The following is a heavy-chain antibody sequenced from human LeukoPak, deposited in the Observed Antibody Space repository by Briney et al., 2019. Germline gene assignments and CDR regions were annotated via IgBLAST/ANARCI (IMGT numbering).Heavy chain of an antibody. D-gene: IGHD3-22*01. J-gene: IGHJ4*02. V-gene: IGHV3-23*01. CDR2: ISGSGGST. CDR3: AKGGPYYYDSSDYYVVNLEYYFDY. Sequence: GGSLRLPCAASGFTFSSYAMSWVRQAPGKGLEWVSAISGSGGSTYYADSVKGRFTISRDNSKNTLYLQMNSLRAEDTAVYYCAKGGPYYYDSSDYYVVNLEYYFDYWGQGTLVTVSS. CDR1: GFTFSSYA.